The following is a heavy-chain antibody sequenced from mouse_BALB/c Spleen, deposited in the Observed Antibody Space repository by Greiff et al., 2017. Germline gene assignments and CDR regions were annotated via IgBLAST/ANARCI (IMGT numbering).Heavy chain of an antibody. CDR1: GFNIKDYY. CDR2: IDPENGNT. D-gene: IGHD2-10*01. J-gene: IGHJ3*01. Sequence: EVQLQQSGAELVRPGALVKLSCKASGFNIKDYYMHWVKQRPEQGLEWIGWIDPENGNTIYDPKFQGKASITADTSSNTAYLQLSSLTSEDTAVYYCARATYYGNYGPWAYWGQGTLVTVSA. CDR3: ARATYYGNYGPWAY. V-gene: IGHV14-1*02.